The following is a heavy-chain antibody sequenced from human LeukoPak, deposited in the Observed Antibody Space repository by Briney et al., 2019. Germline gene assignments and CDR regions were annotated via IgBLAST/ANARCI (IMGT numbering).Heavy chain of an antibody. D-gene: IGHD1-26*01. CDR1: GFTFSDYY. CDR3: ARARGSYSFDY. V-gene: IGHV3-11*01. Sequence: GGSLRLSCAASGFTFSDYYMGWFRQAPGKGLEWVSYISSSSSSIYYADSVRGRFSISRDNAKNSLYLQMSSLRAEDTAVYYCARARGSYSFDYWGQGTLVTVSS. J-gene: IGHJ4*02. CDR2: ISSSSSSI.